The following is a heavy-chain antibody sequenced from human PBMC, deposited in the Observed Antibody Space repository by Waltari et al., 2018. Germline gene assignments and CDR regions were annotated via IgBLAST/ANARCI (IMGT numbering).Heavy chain of an antibody. Sequence: QVQLQESGPGLVKPSETLSLTCNVSGGSMRMFYWTWIRQPAGKGLEWMWRIYIGENTITNPALKSRVTRAIDTSKKQLSLDLTSVTAADTSVDYCARRGATRPWGSDRWGQGALVTVSS. V-gene: IGHV4-4*07. CDR1: GGSMRMFY. D-gene: IGHD6-6*01. J-gene: IGHJ5*02. CDR2: IYIGENT. CDR3: ARRGATRPWGSDR.